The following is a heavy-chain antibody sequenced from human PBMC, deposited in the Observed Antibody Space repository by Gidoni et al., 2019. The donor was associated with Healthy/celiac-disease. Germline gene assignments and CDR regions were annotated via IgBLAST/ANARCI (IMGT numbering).Heavy chain of an antibody. Sequence: QVQLQDSGPGLVKPSETLSLTCTVSGGSISSYYWSWIRQPPGKGLEWIGYIYYSGSTNYNPSLKSRVTISVDTSKNQFSLKLSSVTAADTAVYYCARAHGDYAFDYWGQGTLVTVSS. V-gene: IGHV4-59*01. D-gene: IGHD4-17*01. J-gene: IGHJ4*02. CDR3: ARAHGDYAFDY. CDR2: IYYSGST. CDR1: GGSISSYY.